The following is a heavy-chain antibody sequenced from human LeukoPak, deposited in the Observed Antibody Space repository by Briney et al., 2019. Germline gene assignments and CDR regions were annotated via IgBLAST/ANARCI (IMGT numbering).Heavy chain of an antibody. J-gene: IGHJ5*02. CDR1: GGSISSYY. V-gene: IGHV4-59*01. CDR2: IYYSGST. D-gene: IGHD4-17*01. CDR3: ARDKGDYGDYYWFDP. Sequence: SETLSLTCTVSGGSISSYYWSWIRQAPGKGLEWIGYIYYSGSTNYNPSLKSRVTISVDTSKNQFSLKLRSVTAADTAVYYCARDKGDYGDYYWFDPWGQETLVTVSS.